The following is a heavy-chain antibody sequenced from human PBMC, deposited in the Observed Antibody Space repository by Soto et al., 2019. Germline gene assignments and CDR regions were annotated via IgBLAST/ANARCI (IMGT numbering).Heavy chain of an antibody. Sequence: GESLKISCKGSGYSFTNYWIGWVRQMPGKGLEWMGIIYPGDSDTRYSPSFQGQVTISADKSNSTAYLQWSSLKASDTATYYCAREEFHYGSSYVDVWGQGTTVTVSS. CDR3: AREEFHYGSSYVDV. CDR1: GYSFTNYW. D-gene: IGHD3-10*01. V-gene: IGHV5-51*01. J-gene: IGHJ6*02. CDR2: IYPGDSDT.